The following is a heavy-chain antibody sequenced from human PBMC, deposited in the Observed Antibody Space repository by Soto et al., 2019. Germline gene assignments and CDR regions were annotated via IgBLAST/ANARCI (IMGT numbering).Heavy chain of an antibody. Sequence: QVPLQQWGAGLLKPSETLSLTCAVYGGSFSGYYWSWIRQPPGKGLEWIGEINHSGSTNYNPSLKSRVTISVDTSKNQFSLKLSSVTAADTAVYYCARGFGYCSGGSCYTVRWFDPWGQGTLVTVSS. J-gene: IGHJ5*02. D-gene: IGHD2-15*01. CDR1: GGSFSGYY. CDR2: INHSGST. V-gene: IGHV4-34*01. CDR3: ARGFGYCSGGSCYTVRWFDP.